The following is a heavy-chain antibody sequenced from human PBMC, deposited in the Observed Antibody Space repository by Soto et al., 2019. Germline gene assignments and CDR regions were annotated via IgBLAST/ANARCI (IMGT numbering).Heavy chain of an antibody. CDR2: INAGNGNT. J-gene: IGHJ6*02. CDR1: GYTFPCFA. D-gene: IGHD3-9*01. V-gene: IGHV1-3*01. CDR3: ARELLRYFDWSSYGMDV. Sequence: ASVKGSCKASGYTFPCFAMDLVRPAPGQRLEWMGWINAGNGNTKYSQKFQGRVTITRDTSASTAYMELSSLRSEDTAVYYCARELLRYFDWSSYGMDVWGQGTTVTVSS.